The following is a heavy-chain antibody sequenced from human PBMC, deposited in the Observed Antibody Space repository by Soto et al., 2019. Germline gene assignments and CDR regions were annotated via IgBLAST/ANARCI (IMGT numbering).Heavy chain of an antibody. V-gene: IGHV1-69*04. Sequence: QVQVVQSGAEVKKPGSSVKVSCKASGGTYSSYSITWVRQAPGQGLEWLGRIIPIIGVTNYAQRFQDRVTITAHRPTTTAFMELRSLRSEDTAVYYCVRDWESTTQTWGFGDSWGQGTPVTVSS. CDR2: IIPIIGVT. CDR1: GGTYSSYS. J-gene: IGHJ4*02. D-gene: IGHD3-10*01. CDR3: VRDWESTTQTWGFGDS.